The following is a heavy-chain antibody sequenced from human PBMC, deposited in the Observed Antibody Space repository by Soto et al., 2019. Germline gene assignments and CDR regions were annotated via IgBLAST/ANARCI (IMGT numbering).Heavy chain of an antibody. Sequence: QVQLQQWGAGLLKPSETLSLTCAVYGGSFSGYYWSWIRQPPGTGLEWIGEINHSGSTNYNPSLKSRVTISVDTSKNQFSLKLSSVTAADTAVYYCARQLLRARYFDYWGQGILVTVSS. D-gene: IGHD2-15*01. CDR3: ARQLLRARYFDY. J-gene: IGHJ4*02. V-gene: IGHV4-34*01. CDR2: INHSGST. CDR1: GGSFSGYY.